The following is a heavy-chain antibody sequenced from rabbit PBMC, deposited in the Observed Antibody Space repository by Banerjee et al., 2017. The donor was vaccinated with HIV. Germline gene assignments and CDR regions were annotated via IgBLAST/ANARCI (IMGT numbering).Heavy chain of an antibody. Sequence: QEQLEESGGDLVKPEGSLTLTCTASGFTLSSYYMSWVRQAPGKGLQWIGCIYTSSGSTHYASWAKGRFTISKTSSTTVTLQMTSLTAANTATYFCARDIGYVNYDLWGPGTLVTVS. D-gene: IGHD3-1*01. V-gene: IGHV1S45*01. CDR1: GFTLSSYYM. J-gene: IGHJ4*01. CDR3: ARDIGYVNYDL. CDR2: IYTSSGST.